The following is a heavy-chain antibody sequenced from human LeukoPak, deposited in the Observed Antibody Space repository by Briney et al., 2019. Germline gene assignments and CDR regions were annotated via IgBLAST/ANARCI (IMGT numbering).Heavy chain of an antibody. CDR1: GFTFSDYY. Sequence: PGGSLRLSCAASGFTFSDYYMSWIRQAPGKGLEWVSYISSSGSTIYYADSVKGRFTISRDSAKNSLYLQMNSLRAEDTAVYYCARAFSSSWYVDYYYYMDVWGKGTTVTVSS. CDR3: ARAFSSSWYVDYYYYMDV. D-gene: IGHD6-13*01. CDR2: ISSSGSTI. J-gene: IGHJ6*03. V-gene: IGHV3-11*04.